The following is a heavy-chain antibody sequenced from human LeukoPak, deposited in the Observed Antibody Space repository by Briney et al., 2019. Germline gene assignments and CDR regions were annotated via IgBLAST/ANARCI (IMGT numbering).Heavy chain of an antibody. CDR1: GFTHRKYW. D-gene: IGHD6-19*01. Sequence: PGGPPRLSCAGAGFTHRKYWMRWIRQAPGKGLEWVANIKEDASENNYMDSMTGRFTISRDNTKNSLYLQMNRLRAEDTAVYYCARARLAVAGNYFENWGQGTLVTVSS. J-gene: IGHJ4*02. V-gene: IGHV3-7*04. CDR2: IKEDASEN. CDR3: ARARLAVAGNYFEN.